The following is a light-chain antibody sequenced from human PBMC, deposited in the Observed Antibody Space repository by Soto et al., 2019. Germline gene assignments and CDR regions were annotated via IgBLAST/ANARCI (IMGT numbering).Light chain of an antibody. Sequence: IVLTQSPGTLSLSPGERATLSCRASQSITGNLTWYQQKPGQAPRLLIYGASSRATGVPDRFSGSGSGTDFTLTISRLEPEDFAVYYCQQRSNWPLTFGGGTKVDIK. CDR3: QQRSNWPLT. CDR1: QSITGN. J-gene: IGKJ4*01. V-gene: IGKV3D-20*02. CDR2: GAS.